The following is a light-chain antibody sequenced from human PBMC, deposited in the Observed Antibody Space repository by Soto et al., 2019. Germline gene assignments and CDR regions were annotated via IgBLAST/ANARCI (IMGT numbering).Light chain of an antibody. V-gene: IGLV4-69*02. CDR2: VNSDGSH. CDR1: SGHSRNA. J-gene: IGLJ1*01. Sequence: QSVLTQSPSASASPGASVKLTCTLSSGHSRNAIAWHQQQPGKGPRYLMKVNSDGSHTKGDGIPDRFSGSSSGAERYLTISSLQSEDEADYYCQTWGTGFHVFGTGTKLTVL. CDR3: QTWGTGFHV.